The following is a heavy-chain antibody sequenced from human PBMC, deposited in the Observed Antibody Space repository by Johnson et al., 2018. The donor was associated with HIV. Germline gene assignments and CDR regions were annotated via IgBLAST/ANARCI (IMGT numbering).Heavy chain of an antibody. CDR1: GFTFSSYW. V-gene: IGHV3-7*01. Sequence: VQLVESEGILVRPGRSLRLSCAASGFTFSSYWMSWVRQAPGKGLEWVANIKQDGSEKFYVDSVKGRFTISRDNAKNSLYLQMNSLRAEDTAVYYCARDWGGYCSGGSCYGDAFDIWGQGTRVTVSS. D-gene: IGHD2-15*01. CDR2: IKQDGSEK. CDR3: ARDWGGYCSGGSCYGDAFDI. J-gene: IGHJ3*02.